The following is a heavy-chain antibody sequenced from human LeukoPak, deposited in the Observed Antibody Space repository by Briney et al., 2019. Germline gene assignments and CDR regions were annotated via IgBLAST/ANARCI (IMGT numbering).Heavy chain of an antibody. V-gene: IGHV3-21*01. CDR1: GFTFSSYS. CDR3: ARDLDLSSGWYGDAFDI. CDR2: ISSSSSYI. D-gene: IGHD6-19*01. J-gene: IGHJ3*02. Sequence: GGSLRLSCAASGFTFSSYSMNWVRQAPGKGLEWVSSISSSSSYIYYADSVKGRFTISRDNAKNSLYLQMNSLRAEDTAVYYCARDLDLSSGWYGDAFDIWGQGTMVTVSS.